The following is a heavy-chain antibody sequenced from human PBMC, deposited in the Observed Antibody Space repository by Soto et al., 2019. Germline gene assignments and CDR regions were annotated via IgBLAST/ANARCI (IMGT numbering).Heavy chain of an antibody. CDR1: GYRFSDYY. D-gene: IGHD5-12*01. J-gene: IGHJ6*03. Sequence: QVQLVQSGAEVTKPGASVTVSCKASGYRFSDYYLHWVRQAPGQGPEWMGWMNPNSDDTKDAQKCTGRVAMSRDTTVRTAFMELNWLKSDDTAVYYCARESGGATATLDYYYFYMDVWGIGTTVTVSS. CDR2: MNPNSDDT. CDR3: ARESGGATATLDYYYFYMDV. V-gene: IGHV1-2*02.